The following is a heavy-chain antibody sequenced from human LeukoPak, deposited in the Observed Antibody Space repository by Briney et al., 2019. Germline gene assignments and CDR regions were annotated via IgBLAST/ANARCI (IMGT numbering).Heavy chain of an antibody. CDR1: GYTFTDYY. CDR2: INPNSGGT. D-gene: IGHD2-2*01. Sequence: ASVKVSCKASGYTFTDYYIHWVRQAPGQGLEWLGWINPNSGGTHYAQKFQGRVTMTRDTSISTAYLELSRLTSDDTAVYYCARDGPCSSASCQNFDYWGQGTLVTVSS. CDR3: ARDGPCSSASCQNFDY. J-gene: IGHJ4*02. V-gene: IGHV1-2*02.